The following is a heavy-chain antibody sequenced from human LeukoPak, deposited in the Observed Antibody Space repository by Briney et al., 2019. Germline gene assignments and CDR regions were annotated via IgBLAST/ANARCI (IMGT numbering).Heavy chain of an antibody. Sequence: PGGSLRLSCAASGFTFSSYDMSWVRQAPGKGLEWVSAISGSGGSTYYPDSVKGRFTISRDNSKNTLYLQMNSLRAEDTAVYYCAKLGELYFDWSYFDYWGQGTLVTVSS. CDR1: GFTFSSYD. D-gene: IGHD3-9*01. V-gene: IGHV3-23*01. J-gene: IGHJ4*02. CDR3: AKLGELYFDWSYFDY. CDR2: ISGSGGST.